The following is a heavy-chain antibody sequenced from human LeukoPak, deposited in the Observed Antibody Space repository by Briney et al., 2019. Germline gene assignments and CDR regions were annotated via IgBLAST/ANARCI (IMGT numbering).Heavy chain of an antibody. CDR1: GESFSGYY. V-gene: IGHV4-34*01. CDR3: ARVKRLTEQQLVYYYYMDV. D-gene: IGHD6-13*01. J-gene: IGHJ6*03. CDR2: INHSGST. Sequence: PSETLSLTCAVYGESFSGYYWSWIRQPPGKGLEWIGEINHSGSTNYNPSLKSRVTISVDTSKNQFSLKLSSVTAADTAVYYCARVKRLTEQQLVYYYYMDVWGKGTTVTVSS.